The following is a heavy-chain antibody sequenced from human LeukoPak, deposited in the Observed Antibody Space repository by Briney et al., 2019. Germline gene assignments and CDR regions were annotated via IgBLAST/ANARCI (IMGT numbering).Heavy chain of an antibody. J-gene: IGHJ6*03. V-gene: IGHV4-59*08. CDR3: AGRRAGEDYYYYMDV. CDR2: IYYSGST. Sequence: SETLSLTCTVSGGSISSYYWSWIRLPPGKGLEWIGYIYYSGSTNYNPSLKSRVTISVDTSKNQFSLKLSSVTAADTAVYYCAGRRAGEDYYYYMDVWGKGTTVTVSS. CDR1: GGSISSYY. D-gene: IGHD3-10*01.